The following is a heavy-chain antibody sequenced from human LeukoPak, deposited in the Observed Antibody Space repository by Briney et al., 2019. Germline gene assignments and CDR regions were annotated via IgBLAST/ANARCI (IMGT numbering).Heavy chain of an antibody. J-gene: IGHJ3*01. CDR3: ARRGAPITLFHDAFDL. CDR1: GSRFPNSW. D-gene: IGHD3-10*02. V-gene: IGHV5-51*01. CDR2: FSPVDSDI. Sequence: GEPLKISCKGSGSRFPNSWIGWVRQLPGRGLDWWGLFSPVDSDIRYSPSFRGQVIISADKAISTVYQQWGSLKASDTATYYCARRGAPITLFHDAFDLWGPGTMVTVSS.